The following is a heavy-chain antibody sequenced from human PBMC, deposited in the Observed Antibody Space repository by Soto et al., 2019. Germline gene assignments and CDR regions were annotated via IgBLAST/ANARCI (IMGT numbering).Heavy chain of an antibody. J-gene: IGHJ4*02. D-gene: IGHD5-18*01. Sequence: SETLSLTCAVYGGSFSGYYWSWIRQPPGKGLEWIGEINHSGSTNYNPSLKSRVTISVDTSKNQFSLKLNSVTAADTAVYYCASQALDTAIFDDWGKGTLVTVSS. V-gene: IGHV4-34*01. CDR3: ASQALDTAIFDD. CDR1: GGSFSGYY. CDR2: INHSGST.